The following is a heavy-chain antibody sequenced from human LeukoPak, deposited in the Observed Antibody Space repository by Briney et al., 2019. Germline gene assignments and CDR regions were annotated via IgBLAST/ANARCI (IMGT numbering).Heavy chain of an antibody. D-gene: IGHD3-10*01. Sequence: NTGGSLRLSCAASGFTFSSYSMNWVRQAPGKGLEWVSSISSSSSYIYYADSVKGRFTISRDNAKNSLYLQMNSLRAEDTAVYYCAGLWFGELLHYFDYWGQGTLVTVSS. CDR2: ISSSSSYI. CDR1: GFTFSSYS. CDR3: AGLWFGELLHYFDY. J-gene: IGHJ4*02. V-gene: IGHV3-21*01.